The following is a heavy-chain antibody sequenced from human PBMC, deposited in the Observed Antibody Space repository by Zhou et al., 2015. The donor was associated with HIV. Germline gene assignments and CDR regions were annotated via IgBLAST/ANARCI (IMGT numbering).Heavy chain of an antibody. Sequence: QVHLVQSGAEVKKPGSSVKVSCKASGGTFSSYTISWVRQAPGQGLEWMGRIIPILGIANYAQKFQGRVTITADKSTSTAYMELSSLRSEDTAVYYCASPSRGYCSSTSCYKWTYYYYYGMDVWGQGP. CDR3: ASPSRGYCSSTSCYKWTYYYYYGMDV. V-gene: IGHV1-69*02. J-gene: IGHJ6*02. CDR2: IIPILGIA. CDR1: GGTFSSYT. D-gene: IGHD2-2*02.